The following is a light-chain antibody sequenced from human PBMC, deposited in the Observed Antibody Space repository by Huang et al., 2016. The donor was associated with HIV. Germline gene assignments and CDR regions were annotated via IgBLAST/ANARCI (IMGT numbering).Light chain of an antibody. CDR1: QSVSSN. Sequence: EIVMTQSPGTLSLSPGERATLSCRPSQSVSSNLAWYQHQPGQAPGRLIYGASTRATGVPARFSGSGSGTEVTLTSSSLQSDDFVVYYCQQYQDWPRTFGQGTKVEIK. CDR2: GAS. V-gene: IGKV3-15*01. CDR3: QQYQDWPRT. J-gene: IGKJ1*01.